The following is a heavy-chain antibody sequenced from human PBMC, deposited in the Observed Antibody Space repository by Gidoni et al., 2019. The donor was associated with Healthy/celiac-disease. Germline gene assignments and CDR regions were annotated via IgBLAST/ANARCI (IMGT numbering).Heavy chain of an antibody. J-gene: IGHJ4*02. Sequence: QVRLVESGGGVVQPGRSLRLSCAASGVTFSSYGIHWVRQAPGKGLEWVAVISYDGSNKYYADSVKGRFTISRDNSKNTLYLQMNSLRAEDTAVYYCAKDECGGDCYLDYWGQGTLVTVSS. D-gene: IGHD2-21*02. CDR3: AKDECGGDCYLDY. CDR1: GVTFSSYG. V-gene: IGHV3-30*18. CDR2: ISYDGSNK.